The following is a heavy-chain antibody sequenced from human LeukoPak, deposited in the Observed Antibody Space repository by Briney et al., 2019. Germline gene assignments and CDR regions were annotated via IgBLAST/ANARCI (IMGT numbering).Heavy chain of an antibody. Sequence: GRSLRLSCAASGFTFSSHAMHWVRQAPGKGLEWVAVISYDGSNKYYADSVKGRFTISRDNSKNTLYLQMNSLRAEDTAVYYCAKAFLWFGELGAFDIWGQGTMVTVSS. V-gene: IGHV3-30-3*01. CDR1: GFTFSSHA. CDR3: AKAFLWFGELGAFDI. J-gene: IGHJ3*02. D-gene: IGHD3-10*01. CDR2: ISYDGSNK.